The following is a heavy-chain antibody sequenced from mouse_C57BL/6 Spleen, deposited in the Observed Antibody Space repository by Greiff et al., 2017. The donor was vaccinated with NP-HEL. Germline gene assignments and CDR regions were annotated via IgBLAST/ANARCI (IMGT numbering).Heavy chain of an antibody. Sequence: QVQLQQSGAELVKPGASVKISCKASGYAFSSYWMNWVKQRPGKGLEWIGQIYPGDGDTNYNGKVKGKATLTADKSSSTAYLQLSSLTSEDTAVYLCAGSYLCDSSGYTAYWGQGTPLTVSS. CDR3: AGSYLCDSSGYTAY. CDR1: GYAFSSYW. D-gene: IGHD1-1*01. J-gene: IGHJ2*01. CDR2: IYPGDGDT. V-gene: IGHV1-80*01.